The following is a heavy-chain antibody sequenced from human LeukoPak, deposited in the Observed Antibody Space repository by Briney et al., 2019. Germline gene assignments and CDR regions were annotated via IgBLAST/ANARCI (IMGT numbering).Heavy chain of an antibody. CDR2: INSDGRST. Sequence: GGSLRLSCAASGNYWMHWVRQVPGKGLVWVSHINSDGRSTSYADSVKGRFTISRDNAKNTLYLQMNSLRGEDTAVYYCARDIGATNWFDPWGQGTLVTVSS. J-gene: IGHJ5*02. D-gene: IGHD1-26*01. CDR3: ARDIGATNWFDP. V-gene: IGHV3-74*01. CDR1: GNYW.